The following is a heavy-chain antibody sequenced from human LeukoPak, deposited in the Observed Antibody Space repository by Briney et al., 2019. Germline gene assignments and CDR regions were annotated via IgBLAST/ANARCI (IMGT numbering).Heavy chain of an antibody. D-gene: IGHD4-17*01. CDR2: IIPIFGTA. Sequence: SVKLSCKSSGGTFSSYAISWVRQAPGQGLEWMGGIIPIFGTANYAQKFQVRVTITADKSTSTAYMELSSLRSEDTAVYYCARQSPYGDYVIGYWGQGTLVTVSS. CDR1: GGTFSSYA. V-gene: IGHV1-69*06. CDR3: ARQSPYGDYVIGY. J-gene: IGHJ4*02.